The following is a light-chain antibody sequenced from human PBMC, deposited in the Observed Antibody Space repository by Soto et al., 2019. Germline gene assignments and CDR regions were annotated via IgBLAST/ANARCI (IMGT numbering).Light chain of an antibody. J-gene: IGLJ1*01. CDR3: SSYTSSIAYV. V-gene: IGLV2-14*01. Sequence: QSVLTQPASVSGSPGQSITISCTGTSSDVGGYNYVSWYQQHPGKAPKLMIYEVSNRPSGVSNRFSGSKSGNTASLTISGLQAEDEADYYCSSYTSSIAYVFATGTKVTVL. CDR1: SSDVGGYNY. CDR2: EVS.